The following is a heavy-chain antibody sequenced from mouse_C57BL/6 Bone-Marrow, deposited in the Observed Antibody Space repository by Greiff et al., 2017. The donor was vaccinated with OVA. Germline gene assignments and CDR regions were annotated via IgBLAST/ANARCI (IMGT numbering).Heavy chain of an antibody. Sequence: QVQLQQPGAELVKPGASVKLSCKASGYTFTSYWMHWVKQRPGQGLEWIGMIHPNSGSTNYNEKFKSKATLTVDKSSSTAYMQLSSLTSEDSAVYYGARSGGHPPWFADWGQGTLVTVSA. CDR3: ARSGGHPPWFAD. J-gene: IGHJ3*01. V-gene: IGHV1-64*01. CDR2: IHPNSGST. CDR1: GYTFTSYW. D-gene: IGHD3-1*01.